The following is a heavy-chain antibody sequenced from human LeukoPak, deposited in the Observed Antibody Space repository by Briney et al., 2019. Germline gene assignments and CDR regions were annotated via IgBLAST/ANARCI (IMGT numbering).Heavy chain of an antibody. CDR2: IYYSGST. V-gene: IGHV4-59*11. CDR1: GGSISIHY. CDR3: ARAGDSIDY. J-gene: IGHJ4*02. Sequence: PSETLSLTCTVSGGSISIHYWSWIRQPPGKGLEWIGYIYYSGSTNYNPSLKSRVTISVDTSKNQFSLKLSSVTAADTAVYYCARAGDSIDYWGQGTLVTVSS. D-gene: IGHD2-21*02.